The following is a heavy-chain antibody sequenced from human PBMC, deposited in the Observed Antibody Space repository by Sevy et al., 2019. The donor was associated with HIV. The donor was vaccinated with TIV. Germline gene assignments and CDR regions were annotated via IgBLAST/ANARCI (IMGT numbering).Heavy chain of an antibody. CDR1: GYSFTNFW. V-gene: IGHV5-51*01. J-gene: IGHJ4*02. D-gene: IGHD3-22*01. Sequence: GGSLRLSCKVSGYSFTNFWIGWVRQVPGKGLEWMGLINPGDSGSRYSPSFEGQVTISVDKSSSTVYLQWSSLKASDTAMYYCARRGWDPYLPIGYWGQGTLVTVSS. CDR2: INPGDSGS. CDR3: ARRGWDPYLPIGY.